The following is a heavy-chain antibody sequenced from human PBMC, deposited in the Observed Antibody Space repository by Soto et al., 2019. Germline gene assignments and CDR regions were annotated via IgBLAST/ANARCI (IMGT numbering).Heavy chain of an antibody. J-gene: IGHJ4*02. D-gene: IGHD2-15*01. CDR3: ARDRGGALDS. CDR2: LSGSGSLS. V-gene: IGHV3-23*01. CDR1: GFTFNTFA. Sequence: GGSLRLSCAASGFTFNTFAMTWVRQAPGKGLEWVSALSGSGSLSYYADSVKGRFTIPRDNSKNTMYLQMNNLRVDETAVYFCARDRGGALDSWGQGTLVTVSS.